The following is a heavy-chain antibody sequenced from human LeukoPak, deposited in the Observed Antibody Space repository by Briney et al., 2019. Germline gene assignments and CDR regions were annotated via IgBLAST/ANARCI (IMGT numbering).Heavy chain of an antibody. D-gene: IGHD6-13*01. CDR1: GGSIRSYY. CDR2: INHSGST. V-gene: IGHV4-34*01. CDR3: ARRARWQQLVNY. J-gene: IGHJ4*02. Sequence: PSETLSLTCTVSGGSIRSYYWSWIRQPPGKGLEWIGEINHSGSTNYNPSLKSRVTISVDTSKNQFSLKLSSVTAADTAVYYCARRARWQQLVNYWGQGTLVTVSS.